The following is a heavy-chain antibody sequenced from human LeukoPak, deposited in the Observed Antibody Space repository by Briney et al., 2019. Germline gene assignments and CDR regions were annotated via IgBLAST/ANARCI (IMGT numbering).Heavy chain of an antibody. V-gene: IGHV1-69*04. CDR2: IIPILGIA. CDR1: GYTFTSHG. CDR3: AWTQRLYYYDSSGKLDY. Sequence: SVKVSCKASGYTFTSHGISWVRQAPGQGLEWMGRIIPILGIANYAQKFQGRVTITADKSTSTAYMELSSLRSEDTAVYYCAWTQRLYYYDSSGKLDYWGQGTLVTVSS. J-gene: IGHJ4*02. D-gene: IGHD3-22*01.